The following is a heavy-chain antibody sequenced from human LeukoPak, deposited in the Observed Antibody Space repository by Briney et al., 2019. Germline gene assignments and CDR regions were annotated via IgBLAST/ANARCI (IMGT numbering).Heavy chain of an antibody. CDR3: ARGGTVTTSRYFDY. V-gene: IGHV3-66*01. CDR2: IYSGGST. Sequence: GSLRLSCAASGFTVSSNYMSWVRQAPGKGLEWVSVIYSGGSTYYADSVKGRFTISRDNSKNTLYLQMNSLRAEDTAVYYCARGGTVTTSRYFDYWGQGTLVTVSS. J-gene: IGHJ4*02. CDR1: GFTVSSNY. D-gene: IGHD4-17*01.